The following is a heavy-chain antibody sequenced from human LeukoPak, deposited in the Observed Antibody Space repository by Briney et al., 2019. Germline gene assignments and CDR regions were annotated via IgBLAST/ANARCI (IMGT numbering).Heavy chain of an antibody. D-gene: IGHD6-13*01. CDR3: ARAAAAYYYYYYMDV. V-gene: IGHV3-48*03. CDR2: ISSSGSTI. Sequence: GGSLRLSCAASGFTFSSYEMNWVRQAPGKGLECVSYISSSGSTIYYADSVKGRFAISRDNAKNSLYLQMNSLRAEDTAVYYCARAAAAYYYYYYMDVWGKGTTVTISS. J-gene: IGHJ6*03. CDR1: GFTFSSYE.